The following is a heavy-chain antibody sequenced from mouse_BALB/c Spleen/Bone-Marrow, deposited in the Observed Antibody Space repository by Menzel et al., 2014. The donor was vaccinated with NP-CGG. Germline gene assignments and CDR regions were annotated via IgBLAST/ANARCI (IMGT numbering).Heavy chain of an antibody. CDR3: ATLTTVVDAMDY. CDR2: IDPANGNT. D-gene: IGHD1-1*01. CDR1: GFNIKDTY. Sequence: VQLQQSWAELVKPGASVKLSCTASGFNIKDTYMHWVKQRPEQGLEWIGRIDPANGNTKYDPKFQGKATITADTSSNTAYLQLSSLTSEDTAVYYCATLTTVVDAMDYWGQGTSVTVSS. V-gene: IGHV14-3*02. J-gene: IGHJ4*01.